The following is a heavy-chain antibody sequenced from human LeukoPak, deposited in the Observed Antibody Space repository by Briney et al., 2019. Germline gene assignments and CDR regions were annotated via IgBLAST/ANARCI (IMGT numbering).Heavy chain of an antibody. D-gene: IGHD3-10*01. J-gene: IGHJ5*02. V-gene: IGHV3-30-3*01. CDR2: TSSDLNVK. CDR1: GFTFRNYV. CDR3: ARPSSYYGSGAPGWFDP. Sequence: GGSLRLSCAASGFTFRNYVIHWVRQAPGKGLEWVAVTSSDLNVKLYADSVKGRFTISRDNSRSTLYLQMNSLRPEDTAIYYCARPSSYYGSGAPGWFDPWGQGTLVTVSS.